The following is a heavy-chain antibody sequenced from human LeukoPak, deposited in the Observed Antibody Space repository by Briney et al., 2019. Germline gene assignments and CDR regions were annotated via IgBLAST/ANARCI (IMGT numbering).Heavy chain of an antibody. D-gene: IGHD4-23*01. CDR2: INQAGSET. V-gene: IGHV3-7*05. Sequence: PGGSLRLSCVASGFSFSSYWMSWVRRAPGKGLEWAANINQAGSETYYVDSVKGRFIVSRDNTKNSLYLQVSSLRAEDTAVYYCARDFTMVTVDYWGQGTLVTVSS. CDR1: GFSFSSYW. J-gene: IGHJ4*02. CDR3: ARDFTMVTVDY.